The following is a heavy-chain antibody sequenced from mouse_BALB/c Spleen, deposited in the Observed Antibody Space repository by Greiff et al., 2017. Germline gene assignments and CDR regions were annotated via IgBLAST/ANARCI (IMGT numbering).Heavy chain of an antibody. D-gene: IGHD2-2*01. V-gene: IGHV3-5*02. J-gene: IGHJ4*01. CDR1: GISITTGNYR. CDR3: ARAYGYGGAMDY. CDR2: IYYSGTI. Sequence: EVKLQESGPGLVKPSQTVSLTCTVTGISITTGNYRWSWIRQFPGNKLEWIGYIYYSGTITYNPSLTSRTTITRDTSKNQFFLEMNSLTAEDTATYYCARAYGYGGAMDYWGQGTSVTVSS.